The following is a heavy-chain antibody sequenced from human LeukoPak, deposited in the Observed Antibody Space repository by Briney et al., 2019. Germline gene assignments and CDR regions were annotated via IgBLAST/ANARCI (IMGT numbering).Heavy chain of an antibody. D-gene: IGHD3-10*01. J-gene: IGHJ5*02. CDR1: GGSISSGSYY. CDR3: AREDSNGSGMGDGWFDP. CDR2: IYTSGST. V-gene: IGHV4-61*02. Sequence: PSETLSLTCTVSGGSISSGSYYWSWIRQPAGKGLEWIGRIYTSGSTNYNPSLKSRVTISVDTSKNQFSLKLSSVTAADTAVYYCAREDSNGSGMGDGWFDPWGQGTLVTVSS.